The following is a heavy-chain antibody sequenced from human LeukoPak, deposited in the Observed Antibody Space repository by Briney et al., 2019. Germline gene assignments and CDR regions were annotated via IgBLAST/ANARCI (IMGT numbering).Heavy chain of an antibody. V-gene: IGHV4-30-4*01. D-gene: IGHD3-10*01. Sequence: SQTLSLTCTVSGGSISSGDYYWSWIRQPPGKGLEWIGYIYYSGSTYYNPSLKSRVTISVDTSKNQFSLKLSSVTAADTAVYYCARDRNYYGSGSSAMDVWGKGTTVTVSS. CDR2: IYYSGST. J-gene: IGHJ6*04. CDR3: ARDRNYYGSGSSAMDV. CDR1: GGSISSGDYY.